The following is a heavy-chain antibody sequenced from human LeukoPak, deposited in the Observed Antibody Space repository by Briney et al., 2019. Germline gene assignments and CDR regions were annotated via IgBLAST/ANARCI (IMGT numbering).Heavy chain of an antibody. Sequence: SETLSLTCTVSGGSISSYYWSWIRQPPGKGLEWIGSIYYSGSTYYNPSLKSRVTMSVDTSKNQFSLKLSSVTAADTAVYYCAMSIAAAGTLDYWGQGTLVTVSS. CDR2: IYYSGST. J-gene: IGHJ4*02. V-gene: IGHV4-59*04. D-gene: IGHD6-13*01. CDR1: GGSISSYY. CDR3: AMSIAAAGTLDY.